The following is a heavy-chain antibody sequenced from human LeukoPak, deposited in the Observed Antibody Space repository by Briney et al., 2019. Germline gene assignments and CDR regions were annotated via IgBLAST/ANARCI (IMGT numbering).Heavy chain of an antibody. CDR2: INSDGSST. Sequence: PGGSLRLSCAASGFTFSSYWMHWVRQAPGKGLVWVSRINSDGSSTSYADSVKGRFTISRDNAKNTLYPQMNSLRAEDTAVYYCARDWYSLGGAYNEGYHDYWGQGTLVTVSS. CDR1: GFTFSSYW. V-gene: IGHV3-74*01. J-gene: IGHJ4*02. CDR3: ARDWYSLGGAYNEGYHDY. D-gene: IGHD3-16*01.